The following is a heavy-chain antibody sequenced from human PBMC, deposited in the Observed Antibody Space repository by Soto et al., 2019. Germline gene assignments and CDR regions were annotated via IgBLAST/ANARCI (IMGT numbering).Heavy chain of an antibody. CDR2: IYYSGNT. CDR1: GASISSYY. J-gene: IGHJ4*02. V-gene: IGHV4-59*01. Sequence: QVQLRESGPGLVKPSETLSLTCTVSGASISSYYWSWIRQPPGKGLEWIGYIYYSGNTNYNPSLKSRVAMSVDTSKTQLSRKLSSVTAADTAVYYCARDKNRSFDYWGQGTLVTVSS. CDR3: ARDKNRSFDY.